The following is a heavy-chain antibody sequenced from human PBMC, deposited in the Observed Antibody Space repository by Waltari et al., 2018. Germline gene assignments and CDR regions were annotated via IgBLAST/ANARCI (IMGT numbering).Heavy chain of an antibody. D-gene: IGHD4-17*01. Sequence: QVQLVQSGAEVRKPGASVKVSCKASGYTSTVNSMHRVPQPPGQGLEWMGWINPNSGGTKYTQKFKGRVTMTRDTSISTAYMEVSRLKSDDTAVYYCARERVYGGNSDAFDIWGQGTMVTVSS. V-gene: IGHV1-2*02. J-gene: IGHJ3*02. CDR3: ARERVYGGNSDAFDI. CDR1: GYTSTVNS. CDR2: INPNSGGT.